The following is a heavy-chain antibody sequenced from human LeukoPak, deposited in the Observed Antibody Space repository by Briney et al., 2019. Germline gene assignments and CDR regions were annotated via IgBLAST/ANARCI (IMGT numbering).Heavy chain of an antibody. V-gene: IGHV1-8*03. CDR2: MNPNSGNT. J-gene: IGHJ6*03. D-gene: IGHD2-15*01. Sequence: ASVKVSCKASGYTFTSYDINWVRQATGQGLEWMGWMNPNSGNTGYAQKFQGRVTITRNTSISTAYMELSSLRSEDTAVYYCAREAYCSGGSCPSSYYYYYMDVWGKGTTVTVSS. CDR3: AREAYCSGGSCPSSYYYYYMDV. CDR1: GYTFTSYD.